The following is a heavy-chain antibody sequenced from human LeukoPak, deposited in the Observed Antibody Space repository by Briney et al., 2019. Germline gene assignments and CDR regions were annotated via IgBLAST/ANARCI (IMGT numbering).Heavy chain of an antibody. V-gene: IGHV3-23*01. CDR2: IRGSGGST. CDR3: AKDCPPGGCVFDY. D-gene: IGHD6-19*01. J-gene: IGHJ4*02. Sequence: PRGSLRLSSAASGFTFSSYGMSWVRQAPGKGLQRVSSIRGSGGSTFYAGSVKGRFTISRDNYKNTLYLQMSSLRAEDTAVYYCAKDCPPGGCVFDYWGQGTLVTVSS. CDR1: GFTFSSYG.